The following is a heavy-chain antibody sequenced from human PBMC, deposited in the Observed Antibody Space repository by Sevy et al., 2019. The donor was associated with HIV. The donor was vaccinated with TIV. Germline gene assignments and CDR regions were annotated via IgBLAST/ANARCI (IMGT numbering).Heavy chain of an antibody. D-gene: IGHD2-15*01. J-gene: IGHJ1*01. CDR3: ARSPSGNQGPGQYFQH. CDR1: GYTFINYG. CDR2: ISRYNT. Sequence: ASVKVSCKASGYTFINYGITWVRQAPGQGLEWMGWISRYNTNYAQKLQGRVTMTTDTSTSRVYMELRSLRSDDTAVYYCARSPSGNQGPGQYFQHWGQGTLVTVSS. V-gene: IGHV1-18*01.